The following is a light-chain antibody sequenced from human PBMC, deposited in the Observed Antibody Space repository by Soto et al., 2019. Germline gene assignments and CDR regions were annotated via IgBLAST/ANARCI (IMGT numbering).Light chain of an antibody. J-gene: IGKJ4*01. CDR2: KAS. V-gene: IGKV1-5*03. CDR1: QSIDSW. Sequence: DLQMTQSPSTLSASVGDRVTITCRASQSIDSWLAWYQQKPGKAPKLLIYKASSLQSGVPSRFSGSGSGTEFTLTISSLQPDDFATYYCQQYITYPLTFGGGTKVEIK. CDR3: QQYITYPLT.